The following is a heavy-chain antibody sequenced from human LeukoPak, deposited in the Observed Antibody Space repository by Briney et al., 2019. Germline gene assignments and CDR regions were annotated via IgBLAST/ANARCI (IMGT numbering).Heavy chain of an antibody. Sequence: GRSLRLSCAASGFTFSSYAMSWVRHPPGPGLDRVSAISGSGGSTYYADSVKGRFTISRDNSKNTLYLQMNSLRAEDTAVYYCAKDSGRTAKSLFDPWGQGTLVTDSS. J-gene: IGHJ5*02. CDR3: AKDSGRTAKSLFDP. CDR2: ISGSGGST. CDR1: GFTFSSYA. D-gene: IGHD2-15*01. V-gene: IGHV3-23*01.